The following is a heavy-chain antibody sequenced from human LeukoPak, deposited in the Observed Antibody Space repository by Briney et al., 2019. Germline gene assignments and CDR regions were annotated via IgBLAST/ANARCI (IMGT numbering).Heavy chain of an antibody. V-gene: IGHV3-73*01. CDR3: ASHVDTPMVKYWYFDL. J-gene: IGHJ2*01. CDR1: GIVFSGSA. Sequence: GGSLRLSCAAPGIVFSGSAMHWVRQASGKGLEWVGRIRNKANIYATAYSASVEGRFTISRDDSKNTAYLQMNSLKTEDTAMYYCASHVDTPMVKYWYFDLWGRGTLVTVSS. CDR2: IRNKANIYAT. D-gene: IGHD5-18*01.